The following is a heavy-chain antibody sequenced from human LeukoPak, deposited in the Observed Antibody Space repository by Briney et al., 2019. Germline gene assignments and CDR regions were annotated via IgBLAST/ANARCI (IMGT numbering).Heavy chain of an antibody. J-gene: IGHJ4*02. CDR1: GYTFTGYY. CDR2: INPNSGGT. V-gene: IGHV1-2*02. CDR3: ARAGQWLVLYYFDY. Sequence: ASVKVSCKASGYTFTGYYMHWVRQAPGQGLGWMGWINPNSGGTNYAQKFQGRVTMTRDTSISTAYMELGRLRSDDTAVYYCARAGQWLVLYYFDYWGQGTLVTVSS. D-gene: IGHD6-19*01.